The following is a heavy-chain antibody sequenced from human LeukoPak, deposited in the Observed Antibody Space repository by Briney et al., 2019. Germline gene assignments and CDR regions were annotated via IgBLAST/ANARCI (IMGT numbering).Heavy chain of an antibody. D-gene: IGHD2-15*01. CDR1: GFTFSSYA. CDR3: AKDRWDIVVVVAIFDY. Sequence: GGSLRLSCAASGFTFSSYAMSWVRQAPGKGLEWVPAISGSGGSTYYADSVKGRFTISRDNSKNTLYLQMNSLRAEDTAVYYCAKDRWDIVVVVAIFDYWGQGTLVTVSS. CDR2: ISGSGGST. J-gene: IGHJ4*02. V-gene: IGHV3-23*01.